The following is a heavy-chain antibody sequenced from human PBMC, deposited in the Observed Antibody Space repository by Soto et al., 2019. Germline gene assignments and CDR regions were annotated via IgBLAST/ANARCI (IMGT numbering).Heavy chain of an antibody. Sequence: PETLSLTCTVSGGSITNYYWSWIRQPAGKGLEWIGRIYTKERTNYNLSFRNRVTMSVDTSKNQFSLKLDAVTAADTAVYYCARDDYKDGGNNWFDPWGQGTLVTVSS. CDR2: IYTKERT. J-gene: IGHJ5*02. V-gene: IGHV4-4*07. CDR3: ARDDYKDGGNNWFDP. D-gene: IGHD3-16*01. CDR1: GGSITNYY.